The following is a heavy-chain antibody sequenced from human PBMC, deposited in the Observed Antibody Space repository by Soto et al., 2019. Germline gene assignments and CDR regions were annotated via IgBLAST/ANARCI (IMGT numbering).Heavy chain of an antibody. CDR2: IIAIFGTA. CDR1: GGTFSSYA. J-gene: IGHJ6*02. CDR3: AGARRDQTYYYGMDV. Sequence: QVQLVQSGAEVKKPGSSVKVSCKASGGTFSSYAISWVRPAPGQGLEWMGGIIAIFGTANYAQKFQGRVTSTADESTSTAYMVLSSLRSEDTAVYYCAGARRDQTYYYGMDVWGQGTTVTVSS. V-gene: IGHV1-69*12.